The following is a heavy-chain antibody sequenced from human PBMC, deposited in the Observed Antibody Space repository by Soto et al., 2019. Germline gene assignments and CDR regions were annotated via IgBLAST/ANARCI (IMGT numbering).Heavy chain of an antibody. D-gene: IGHD3-22*01. CDR1: GYTFTSYD. V-gene: IGHV1-8*01. CDR3: ASVPYYYDGSGYYYYYYGMDV. CDR2: MNPNSGNT. Sequence: ASVKVSCTASGYTFTSYDINWVRQATGQGLEWMGWMNPNSGNTGYAQKFQGRVTMTRNTSISTAYMELSGLRSEDTTVYYCASVPYYYDGSGYYYYYYGMDVWGQGTTVTVSS. J-gene: IGHJ6*02.